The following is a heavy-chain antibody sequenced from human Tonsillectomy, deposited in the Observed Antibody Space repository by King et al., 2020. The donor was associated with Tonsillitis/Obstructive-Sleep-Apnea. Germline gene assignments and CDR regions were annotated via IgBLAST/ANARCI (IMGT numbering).Heavy chain of an antibody. CDR2: ISGSGGST. CDR1: GFTFSSYA. V-gene: IGHV3-23*04. D-gene: IGHD4-23*01. J-gene: IGHJ2*01. CDR3: AKDLGYGGKKYWYFDL. Sequence: VQLVESGGGLVQPGGSLRLSCAASGFTFSSYAMSWVRQAPGKGLEWVSAISGSGGSTYYADSVKGRFTISRDNSKNTLYLQMNSLRAEDTAVYFCAKDLGYGGKKYWYFDLWGRGTLVTVSS.